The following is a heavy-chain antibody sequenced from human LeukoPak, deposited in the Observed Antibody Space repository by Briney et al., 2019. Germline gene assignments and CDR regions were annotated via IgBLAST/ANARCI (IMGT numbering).Heavy chain of an antibody. J-gene: IGHJ4*02. CDR1: GGSINSYH. CDR2: IYYSGNT. D-gene: IGHD3-22*01. CDR3: ARRLGGSGYLDY. V-gene: IGHV4-59*01. Sequence: PSETLSLTCTVSGGSINSYHWSWIRQPPGKGLELIGYIYYSGNTNYNPSLKSRVTISVDTSKNKFSLKLSSVTAADTAVYYCARRLGGSGYLDYWGQGILVTVSS.